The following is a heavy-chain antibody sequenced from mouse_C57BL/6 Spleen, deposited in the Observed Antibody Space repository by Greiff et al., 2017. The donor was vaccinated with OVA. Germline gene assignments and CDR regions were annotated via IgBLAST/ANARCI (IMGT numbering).Heavy chain of an antibody. J-gene: IGHJ2*01. CDR1: GYTFTSYW. CDR2: IDPSDSYT. CDR3: ARGPYYFDY. V-gene: IGHV1-69*01. Sequence: QVQLQQSGAELVMPGASVKLSCKASGYTFTSYWMHWVKQRPGQGLEWIGEIDPSDSYTNYNQKFKGKSTLTVDKSSSTAYMQLSSLTSEDSAVYHCARGPYYFDYWGQGTTLTVSS.